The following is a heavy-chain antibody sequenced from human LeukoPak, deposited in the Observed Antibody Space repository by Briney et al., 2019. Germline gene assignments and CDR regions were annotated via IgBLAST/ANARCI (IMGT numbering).Heavy chain of an antibody. J-gene: IGHJ4*02. CDR2: IWFDASNK. D-gene: IGHD3-22*01. CDR3: AKVLSKGGGYYLTDY. CDR1: GFTFSGYG. Sequence: GGSLRLSCAASGFTFSGYGMHWVRQAPGKELEWVASIWFDASNKYYADSVKGRFTISRDNSKNTLYLQMNSLRPEDTAVYYCAKVLSKGGGYYLTDYWGQGTLVTVSS. V-gene: IGHV3-30*02.